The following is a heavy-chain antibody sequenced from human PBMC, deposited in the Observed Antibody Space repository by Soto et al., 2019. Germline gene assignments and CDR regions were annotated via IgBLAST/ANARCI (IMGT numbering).Heavy chain of an antibody. D-gene: IGHD3-3*01. J-gene: IGHJ5*02. CDR2: INSDGSST. Sequence: GGSLRLSCAASGFTFSSYWMHWVRQAPGKGLVWVSRINSDGSSTSYADSVKGRFTISRDNAKNTLYLQMNSLRAEDTAVYYCARVLGSITIFGVVTHNWFDPWGQGTLVTVSS. V-gene: IGHV3-74*01. CDR1: GFTFSSYW. CDR3: ARVLGSITIFGVVTHNWFDP.